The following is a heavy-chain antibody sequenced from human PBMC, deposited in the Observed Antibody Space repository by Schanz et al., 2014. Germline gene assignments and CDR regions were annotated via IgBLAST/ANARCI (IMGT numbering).Heavy chain of an antibody. V-gene: IGHV3-30*02. Sequence: VQLVESGGGLVQPGGSLRLSCAASGFTFSSYWMHWVRQAPGKGLEWVAFIRYNGINEYYADSVKGRFTISRDNSKNTLYLQMNSLRAEDTAVYYCAKDLPSDYYIAYWGQGTLVTVSS. D-gene: IGHD3-22*01. CDR1: GFTFSSYW. J-gene: IGHJ4*02. CDR3: AKDLPSDYYIAY. CDR2: IRYNGINE.